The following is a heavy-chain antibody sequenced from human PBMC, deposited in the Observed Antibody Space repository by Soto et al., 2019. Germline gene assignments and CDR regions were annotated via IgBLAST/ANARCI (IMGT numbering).Heavy chain of an antibody. CDR2: ISYDGSTE. D-gene: IGHD3-3*01. CDR3: ARPEYDFWSGYLRLDY. J-gene: IGHJ4*02. V-gene: IGHV3-30-3*01. Sequence: PGGSLRLSCAASGFTFSSYAMHWVRQAPGKGLEWVAVISYDGSTEYYADSVKGRFTISRDNSKNTLYLQMNSLRAEDTAVYYWARPEYDFWSGYLRLDYWGQGTLVTVSS. CDR1: GFTFSSYA.